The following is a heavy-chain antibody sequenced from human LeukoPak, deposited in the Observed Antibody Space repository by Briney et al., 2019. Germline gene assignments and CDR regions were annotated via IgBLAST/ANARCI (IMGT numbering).Heavy chain of an antibody. D-gene: IGHD2-2*01. J-gene: IGHJ5*02. CDR3: ARGALYCSSTSCYRSRQNWFDP. V-gene: IGHV1-8*01. Sequence: ASVKVSCKASGYTFTSYDINWVRQATGQGLEWMGWMNPNSGNTGYAQKFQGRVTMTRNTSISTAYMELSSLRSEDTAVYYCARGALYCSSTSCYRSRQNWFDPWGQGTLVTVSS. CDR1: GYTFTSYD. CDR2: MNPNSGNT.